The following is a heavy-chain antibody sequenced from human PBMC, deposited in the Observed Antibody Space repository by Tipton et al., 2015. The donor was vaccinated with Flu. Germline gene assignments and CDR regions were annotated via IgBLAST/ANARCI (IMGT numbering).Heavy chain of an antibody. D-gene: IGHD1-20*01. V-gene: IGHV4-39*07. CDR1: GGSISSSSYY. J-gene: IGHJ5*02. CDR3: ARDGSFREVSRYNWNDPEYWCDP. Sequence: TLSLTCTVSGGSISSSSYYWGWIRQPPGKGLEWIGSIYYSGSTYYNPSLKSRVTISVDTSKNQFSLKLSSVTAADTAVYYCARDGSFREVSRYNWNDPEYWCDPWGQGTLVTVSS. CDR2: IYYSGST.